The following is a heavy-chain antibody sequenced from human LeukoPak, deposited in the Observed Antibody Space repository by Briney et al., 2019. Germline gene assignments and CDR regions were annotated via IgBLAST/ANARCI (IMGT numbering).Heavy chain of an antibody. CDR3: AKDIQAYYYDSSGYYPSYYFDY. CDR1: GFTFSDYY. J-gene: IGHJ4*02. V-gene: IGHV3-23*01. CDR2: ISGSGGST. D-gene: IGHD3-22*01. Sequence: GGSLRLSCAASGFTFSDYYMNWIRQAPGKGLEWVSAISGSGGSTYYADSVKGRFTISRDNSKNTLYLQMNSLRAEDTAVYYCAKDIQAYYYDSSGYYPSYYFDYWGQGTLVTVSS.